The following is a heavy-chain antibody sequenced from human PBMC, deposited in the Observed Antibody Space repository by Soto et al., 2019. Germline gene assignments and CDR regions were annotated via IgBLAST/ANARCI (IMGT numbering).Heavy chain of an antibody. CDR2: IIPFLNTS. CDR1: GGTFTSYT. V-gene: IGHV1-69*01. J-gene: IGHJ4*02. Sequence: QVELVQSGAEVKKSGSSMKVSCKASGGTFTSYTFSWVRQAPGQGLEWMGGIIPFLNTSNYAQKFPARVTITADGSTNTVYMELSSLTSEDTAIYYCASNIVGTNDFESWGQGTLVTVSS. D-gene: IGHD5-12*01. CDR3: ASNIVGTNDFES.